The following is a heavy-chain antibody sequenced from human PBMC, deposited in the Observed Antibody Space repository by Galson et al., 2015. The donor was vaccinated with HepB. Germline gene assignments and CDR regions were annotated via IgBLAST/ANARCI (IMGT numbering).Heavy chain of an antibody. Sequence: SLRLSCAASGFTFSSYSMNWVRQAPGKGLEWVSSISSSSSYIYYADSVKGRFTISRDNAKNSLYLQMNSLRAEDTAVYYCAREGGGVAATPGYYYGMDVWGQGTTVTVSS. CDR2: ISSSSSYI. V-gene: IGHV3-21*01. CDR1: GFTFSSYS. D-gene: IGHD2-15*01. CDR3: AREGGGVAATPGYYYGMDV. J-gene: IGHJ6*02.